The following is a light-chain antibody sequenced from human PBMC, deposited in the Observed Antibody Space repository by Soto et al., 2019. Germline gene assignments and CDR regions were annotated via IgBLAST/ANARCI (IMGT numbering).Light chain of an antibody. Sequence: QSALTQPASVSGSPGQSITISCTGTSSDVGGYNFVSWYQQHPGKAPTLLIYDVSDRPSGVSNRFSGSKAGNTASLTISGLQAEDEADYYCCSYTSSSTYVFATGTKLTVL. V-gene: IGLV2-14*01. CDR3: CSYTSSSTYV. J-gene: IGLJ1*01. CDR2: DVS. CDR1: SSDVGGYNF.